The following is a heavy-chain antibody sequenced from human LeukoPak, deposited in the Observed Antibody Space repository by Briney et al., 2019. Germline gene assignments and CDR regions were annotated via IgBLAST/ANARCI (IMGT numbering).Heavy chain of an antibody. V-gene: IGHV4-39*07. CDR1: GGSISLSTYY. J-gene: IGHJ6*03. CDR3: ARDAARRDYYYMDV. D-gene: IGHD6-6*01. Sequence: SETLFLTCTVSGGSISLSTYYWVWIRQPPGKGLEWIGSIYYSGTTFYSPSHKSRVTISVDTSRNQFSLNLSSVTAADTAVYYCARDAARRDYYYMDVWGKGTTVTVSS. CDR2: IYYSGTT.